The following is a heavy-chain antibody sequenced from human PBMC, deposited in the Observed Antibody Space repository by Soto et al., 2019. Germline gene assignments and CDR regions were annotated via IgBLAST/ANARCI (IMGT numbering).Heavy chain of an antibody. J-gene: IGHJ4*02. D-gene: IGHD6-13*01. CDR3: ARKGQQLPPYFDS. Sequence: ASVKVSCKASGYTFTSYYMHWVRQAPGQGLEWMGIINPSGGSTSYAQKFQGRVTMTRDTSTSTVYMELSSLSSEDTAVYYCARKGQQLPPYFDSWGQGTLVTVSS. CDR2: INPSGGST. CDR1: GYTFTSYY. V-gene: IGHV1-46*01.